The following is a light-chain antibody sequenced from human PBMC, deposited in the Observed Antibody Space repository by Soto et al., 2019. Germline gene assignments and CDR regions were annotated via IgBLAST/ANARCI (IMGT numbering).Light chain of an antibody. J-gene: IGKJ4*01. Sequence: EIVMTQSPATLSASPGERATLSCRATQAITSHLAWYQLKPGQSPRLLIYEASTRATGIPARISGSGSGTDFTLTITSLQSEDFAVYYCQQYHNWPLTFGGGTKVAIK. CDR3: QQYHNWPLT. CDR1: QAITSH. CDR2: EAS. V-gene: IGKV3-15*01.